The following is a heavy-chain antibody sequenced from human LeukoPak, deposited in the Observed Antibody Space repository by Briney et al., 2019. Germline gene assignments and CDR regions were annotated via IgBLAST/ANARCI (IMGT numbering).Heavy chain of an antibody. V-gene: IGHV3-23*01. Sequence: GGSLRLSCAASGFSFSSYAMSWVRPAPGKGLEWVSTISGSGGSTYYADSVKGRFTISRDNSKNTLSLQMNSLRAEDTALFYCARGNHGDYWGQGTLVTVSS. J-gene: IGHJ4*02. CDR3: ARGNHGDY. D-gene: IGHD1-14*01. CDR1: GFSFSSYA. CDR2: ISGSGGST.